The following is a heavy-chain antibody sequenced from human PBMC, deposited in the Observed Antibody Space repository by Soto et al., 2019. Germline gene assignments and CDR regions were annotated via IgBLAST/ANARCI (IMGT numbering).Heavy chain of an antibody. CDR1: GFTFSSYA. D-gene: IGHD4-17*01. V-gene: IGHV3-23*01. J-gene: IGHJ4*02. CDR2: LSAGGTSA. Sequence: EVQLLESGGDLVQPGGSLRLSCAASGFTFSSYAMSWVRQAPGKGLEWVSVLSAGGTSAYYTVSVEGRFTISRDNSKNIRYLQMNSLKADDTAVYYCARGTYGDYDFWGQGTLVTVCS. CDR3: ARGTYGDYDF.